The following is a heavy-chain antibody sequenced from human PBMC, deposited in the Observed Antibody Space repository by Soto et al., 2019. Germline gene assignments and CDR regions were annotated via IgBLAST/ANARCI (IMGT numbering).Heavy chain of an antibody. CDR3: ARDCGGPKRSGTVAPDL. D-gene: IGHD1-1*01. Sequence: QEQLVESGGGVVQPGTSLRLSCEASGFIFVNYGIHWVRQAPGKGLEWVAVILFDGNNKYYVDSVRGRFTISRDNARNAVYLEMSRLRSEETPRYRCARDCGGPKRSGTVAPDLWGQGTLVTVSS. CDR1: GFIFVNYG. CDR2: ILFDGNNK. V-gene: IGHV3-33*05. J-gene: IGHJ5*02.